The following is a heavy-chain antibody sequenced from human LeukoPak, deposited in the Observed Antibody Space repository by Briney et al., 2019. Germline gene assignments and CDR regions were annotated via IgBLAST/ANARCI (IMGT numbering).Heavy chain of an antibody. CDR1: GFSLSTSGVG. Sequence: SGPTLVNPTQTLTLTCTFSGFSLSTSGVGVGWIRQPPGKALEWLALIYWNDDKRYSPSLKSRLTITKDTSKNQVALTMTNMDPVDTATYYCARVLRGPRDSSGNYYYFDYWGQGTLVTVSS. CDR2: IYWNDDK. V-gene: IGHV2-5*01. CDR3: ARVLRGPRDSSGNYYYFDY. D-gene: IGHD3-22*01. J-gene: IGHJ4*02.